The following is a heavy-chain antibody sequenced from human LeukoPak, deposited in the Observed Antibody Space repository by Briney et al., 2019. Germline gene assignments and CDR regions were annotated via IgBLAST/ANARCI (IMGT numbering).Heavy chain of an antibody. J-gene: IGHJ4*02. CDR3: ARADRAYYYDSSGYSPYFDY. CDR2: IWYDGSNK. CDR1: GFTFSSYG. V-gene: IGHV3-33*01. Sequence: GGSLRLSCAASGFTFSSYGMPWVRQAPGKGLEWVAVIWYDGSNKYYADSVKGRFTISRDNSKNTLYLQMNSLRAGDTAVYYCARADRAYYYDSSGYSPYFDYWGQGTLVTVSS. D-gene: IGHD3-22*01.